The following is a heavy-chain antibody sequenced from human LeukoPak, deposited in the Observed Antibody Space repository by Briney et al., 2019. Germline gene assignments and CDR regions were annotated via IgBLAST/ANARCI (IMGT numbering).Heavy chain of an antibody. CDR3: ARGRLLLPRY. D-gene: IGHD3-10*01. V-gene: IGHV3-74*01. Sequence: GGSLRLSCAASGFTLSSYWMHWVRPAPGKVLVWVSRINTDGSSTRYADSVKGRFTISRDNAKNTLYLQMNSLRAEDTAVYYCARGRLLLPRYWGQGTLVTVSS. CDR1: GFTLSSYW. CDR2: INTDGSST. J-gene: IGHJ4*02.